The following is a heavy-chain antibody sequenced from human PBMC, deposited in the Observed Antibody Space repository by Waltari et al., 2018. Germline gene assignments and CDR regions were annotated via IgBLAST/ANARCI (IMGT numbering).Heavy chain of an antibody. CDR2: ILPIFGTA. V-gene: IGHV1-69*14. CDR1: GGTFSSYA. Sequence: QVQLVQSGAGVKKPGSSVKVSCKASGGTFSSYAISWVRQAPGQRLEWMGGILPIFGTANYAQKFQGRVTITADKSTSTAYMELSSLRSEDTAVYYCAREGYDFWSGAASPYYYYMDVWGKGTTVTVSS. J-gene: IGHJ6*03. D-gene: IGHD3-3*01. CDR3: AREGYDFWSGAASPYYYYMDV.